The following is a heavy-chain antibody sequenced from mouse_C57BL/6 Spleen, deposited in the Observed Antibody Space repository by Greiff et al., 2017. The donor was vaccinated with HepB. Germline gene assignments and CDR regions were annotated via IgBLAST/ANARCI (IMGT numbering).Heavy chain of an antibody. CDR2: ISSGSSTI. CDR1: GFTFSDYE. Sequence: DVKLVESGGGLVKPGGSLKLSCAASGFTFSDYEMHWVRQAPEKGLEWVAYISSGSSTIYYADTVKGRFTISRDNAKNTLFLQMTSLRSEDTAMYYCVGGYSNPWYFDVWGTGTTVTVSS. D-gene: IGHD2-5*01. J-gene: IGHJ1*03. V-gene: IGHV5-17*01. CDR3: VGGYSNPWYFDV.